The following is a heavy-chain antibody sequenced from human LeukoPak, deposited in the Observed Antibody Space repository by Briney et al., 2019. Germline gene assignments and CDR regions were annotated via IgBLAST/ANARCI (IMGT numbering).Heavy chain of an antibody. CDR2: ISSSSSTI. D-gene: IGHD6-13*01. J-gene: IGHJ4*02. CDR3: ARPGYSSSWTVNY. Sequence: PGGSLRLSCAASGFTFSSYSMNWVHQAPGKGLEWVSYISSSSSTIYYADSVKGRFTISRDNAKNSLYLQMNSLRAEDTAVYYCARPGYSSSWTVNYWGQGTLVTVSS. V-gene: IGHV3-48*04. CDR1: GFTFSSYS.